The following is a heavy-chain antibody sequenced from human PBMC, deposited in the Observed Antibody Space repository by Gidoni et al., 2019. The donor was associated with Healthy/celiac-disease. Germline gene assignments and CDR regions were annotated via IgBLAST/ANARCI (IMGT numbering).Heavy chain of an antibody. D-gene: IGHD6-19*01. CDR3: ARQSRGWYYFDY. V-gene: IGHV4-39*01. CDR1: GCSISSSSYY. Sequence: QLQLQESGPGLVTPSETLSLTCTVSGCSISSSSYYWGWIRQPPGKGLEWIGSIYYSGSTYYNPSLKSRVTISVDTSKNQFSLKLGAVTAADTAVYYCARQSRGWYYFDYWGQGTLVTVSS. CDR2: IYYSGST. J-gene: IGHJ4*02.